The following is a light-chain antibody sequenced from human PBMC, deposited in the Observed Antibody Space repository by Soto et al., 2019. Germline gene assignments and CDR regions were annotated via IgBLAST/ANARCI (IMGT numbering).Light chain of an antibody. CDR3: QVWDNVDDHIYV. CDR1: SSNIGRNS. J-gene: IGLJ1*01. V-gene: IGLV1-44*01. CDR2: DNK. Sequence: QSVLTQPPSASGTPGQRVTISCSGSSSNIGRNSVNWYKQLPGAAPKLLMSDNKQRPSGVPDRFSGSKSGTSASLAISGLQSEDEADYYCQVWDNVDDHIYVFGTGTKLTVL.